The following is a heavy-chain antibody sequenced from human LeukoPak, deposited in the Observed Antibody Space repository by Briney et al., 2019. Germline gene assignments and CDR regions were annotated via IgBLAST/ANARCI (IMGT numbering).Heavy chain of an antibody. CDR3: ARLKFYDSTGYSPGYYMDV. J-gene: IGHJ6*03. D-gene: IGHD3-22*01. V-gene: IGHV4-4*07. Sequence: SETLSLTCSVSGGAIISYYWSWIRQPAGKGPEWIGRIYPTGNNDYNPSLKTRVTMSTDLSKKQFSLRLRSVTAADTAVYYCARLKFYDSTGYSPGYYMDVWGKGTAVTVSS. CDR1: GGAIISYY. CDR2: IYPTGNN.